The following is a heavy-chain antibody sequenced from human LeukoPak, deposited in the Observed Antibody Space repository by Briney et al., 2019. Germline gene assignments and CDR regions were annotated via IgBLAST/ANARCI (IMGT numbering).Heavy chain of an antibody. Sequence: GGSLRLSCAASGFTFSSYSFNWVRQVPGKGLEWVSSITTTFYTYYTDSVKGRFTISRDNAKNSLYLQMISLRAEDTAVYYCARMRANWYEDYWGQGTLVTVSS. J-gene: IGHJ4*02. D-gene: IGHD6-13*01. V-gene: IGHV3-21*01. CDR3: ARMRANWYEDY. CDR2: ITTTFYT. CDR1: GFTFSSYS.